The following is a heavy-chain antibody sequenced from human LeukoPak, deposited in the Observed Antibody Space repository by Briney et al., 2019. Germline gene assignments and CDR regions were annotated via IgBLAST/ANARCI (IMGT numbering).Heavy chain of an antibody. D-gene: IGHD3-10*01. Sequence: PSETLSLTCTVSGGSISSYYWSWIRQPPGKGLEWIGYIYYSGSTNYNPSLKSRVTISVDTSKNQFSLKLSSVTAADTAVYYCARQKGWFGEFPPDAFDIWGQGTMVTVSS. V-gene: IGHV4-59*08. J-gene: IGHJ3*02. CDR1: GGSISSYY. CDR2: IYYSGST. CDR3: ARQKGWFGEFPPDAFDI.